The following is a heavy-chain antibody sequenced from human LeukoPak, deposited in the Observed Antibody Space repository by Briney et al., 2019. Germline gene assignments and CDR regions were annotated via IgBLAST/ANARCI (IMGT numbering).Heavy chain of an antibody. D-gene: IGHD3-22*01. J-gene: IGHJ4*02. Sequence: SETLSLTCAVYGGSFSGYYWSWIRQPPGKGLEWTGEINHSGSTNYNPSLKSRVTISVDTSKNQFSLKLSSVTAADTAVYYCARDRHYYDSFDYWGQGTLVTVSS. CDR3: ARDRHYYDSFDY. CDR2: INHSGST. V-gene: IGHV4-34*01. CDR1: GGSFSGYY.